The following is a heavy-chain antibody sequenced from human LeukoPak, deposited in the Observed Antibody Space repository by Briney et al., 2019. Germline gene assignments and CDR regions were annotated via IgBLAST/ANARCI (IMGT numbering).Heavy chain of an antibody. Sequence: SETLSLTCTVSGGSISSSSYYWGWIRQPPGKGLEWIGSIYYSGSTYYNPSLKSRVTISVDTSKNQFSLKLSSVTAADTAVYYYASYSSGWYLTYYYYYYMDVWGKGTTVTVSS. D-gene: IGHD6-19*01. V-gene: IGHV4-39*07. CDR1: GGSISSSSYY. CDR3: ASYSSGWYLTYYYYYYMDV. CDR2: IYYSGST. J-gene: IGHJ6*03.